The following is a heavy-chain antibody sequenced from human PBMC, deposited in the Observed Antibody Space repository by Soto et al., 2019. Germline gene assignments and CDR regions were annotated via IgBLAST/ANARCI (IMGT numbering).Heavy chain of an antibody. CDR2: IYHSGST. CDR3: ARGQVVAAQH. D-gene: IGHD2-15*01. J-gene: IGHJ4*02. V-gene: IGHV4-30-2*01. Sequence: QLQLQESGSGLVKPSQTLSLTCAVSGGSISSGGYSWSWIRQPPGKGLEWIGYIYHSGSTYYNPSLKRRVTRSVDRSKNRFPLKLSSVTAADTAVYYCARGQVVAAQHWGQGTLVTVSS. CDR1: GGSISSGGYS.